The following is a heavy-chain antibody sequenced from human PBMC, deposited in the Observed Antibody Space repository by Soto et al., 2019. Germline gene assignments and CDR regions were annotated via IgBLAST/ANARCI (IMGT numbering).Heavy chain of an antibody. J-gene: IGHJ4*02. V-gene: IGHV1-46*01. CDR2: ISPSGGST. Sequence: QVQLVQSGAEVKKPGASVKVSCKASGYTFTSYYMHWVRQAPGQGLEWMGIISPSGGSTTYAQKFQGRVRMNRETSTSTVYMELSSLRSEDTAVYYCARVYCSGGGCYGIDYWGQGTLVTVSS. CDR1: GYTFTSYY. CDR3: ARVYCSGGGCYGIDY. D-gene: IGHD2-15*01.